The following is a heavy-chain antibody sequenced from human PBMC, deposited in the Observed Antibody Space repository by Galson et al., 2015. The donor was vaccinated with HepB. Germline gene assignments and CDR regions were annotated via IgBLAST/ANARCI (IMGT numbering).Heavy chain of an antibody. CDR3: ASLVATINGDYYYYGMDV. V-gene: IGHV1-46*01. J-gene: IGHJ6*02. Sequence: SVKVSCKASGYTFTSYYMHWVRQAPGQGLEWMGIINPSGGSTSYAQKFQGRVTMTRDTSTSTVYMELSSLRSEDTAVYYCASLVATINGDYYYYGMDVWGQGTTVTVSS. CDR2: INPSGGST. D-gene: IGHD5-12*01. CDR1: GYTFTSYY.